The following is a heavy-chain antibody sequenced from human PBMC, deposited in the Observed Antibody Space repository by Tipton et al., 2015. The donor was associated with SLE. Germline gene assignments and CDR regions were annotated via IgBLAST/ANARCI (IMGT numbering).Heavy chain of an antibody. CDR3: ARLDYVWQYFDS. D-gene: IGHD4-17*01. CDR1: GGSVSSGSYY. Sequence: LRLSCTVSGGSVSSGSYYWNWIRQPPGKGLEWIGYIYYSGSTNYNPSLKSRVTISVDTSKNLFSLKLSSVTVADTAVYYCARLDYVWQYFDSWGQGTLVTVSS. CDR2: IYYSGST. J-gene: IGHJ4*02. V-gene: IGHV4-61*01.